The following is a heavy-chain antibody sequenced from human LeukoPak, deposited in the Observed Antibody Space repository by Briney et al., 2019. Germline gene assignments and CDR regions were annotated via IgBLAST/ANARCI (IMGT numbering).Heavy chain of an antibody. CDR1: GFTFSTYA. CDR2: ISYDGSNK. J-gene: IGHJ4*02. V-gene: IGHV3-30*04. D-gene: IGHD3-9*01. CDR3: AKDPALRVRYFDWLSDY. Sequence: GGSLRLSCAASGFTFSTYAMHWVRQAPGKGLEWVAVISYDGSNKYYADSVKGRFTISRDNSKNTLYLQMNSLRAEDTAVYYCAKDPALRVRYFDWLSDYWGQGTLVTVSS.